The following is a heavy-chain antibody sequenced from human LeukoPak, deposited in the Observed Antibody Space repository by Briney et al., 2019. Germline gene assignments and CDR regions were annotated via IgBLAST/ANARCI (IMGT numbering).Heavy chain of an antibody. D-gene: IGHD4/OR15-4a*01. Sequence: GGSLRLSCAASGFTFSSYEMNWVRQAPGKGLEWVSYISSAGSTIYYADSVKGRFTISRDNSKNTLYLQMNSLRAEDTAVYYCARRAGAYSHPYDYWGQGTLVTVSS. CDR1: GFTFSSYE. CDR3: ARRAGAYSHPYDY. V-gene: IGHV3-48*03. J-gene: IGHJ4*02. CDR2: ISSAGSTI.